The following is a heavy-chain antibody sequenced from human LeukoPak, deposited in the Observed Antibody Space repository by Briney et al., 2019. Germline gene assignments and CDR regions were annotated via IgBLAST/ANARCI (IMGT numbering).Heavy chain of an antibody. Sequence: SETLSLTCTVSGGSISSHYWTWIRQPPGKGLEWIGYIYYSGNTNYNPSLKSRVTISVDTSKNQFSLKLSSVTAADTAVYYCASLGYSGYDWEFDYWGQGTLVTVS. CDR2: IYYSGNT. V-gene: IGHV4-59*08. D-gene: IGHD5-12*01. CDR1: GGSISSHY. CDR3: ASLGYSGYDWEFDY. J-gene: IGHJ4*02.